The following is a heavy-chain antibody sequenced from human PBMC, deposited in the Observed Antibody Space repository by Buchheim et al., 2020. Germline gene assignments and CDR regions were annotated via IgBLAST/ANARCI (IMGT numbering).Heavy chain of an antibody. D-gene: IGHD2/OR15-2a*01. Sequence: EVQLLESGGGLIQPGGSLRLSCVASGFTFSNGAMSWVRQAPGKGPEWVSAISGSGIHGYYADSVKGRFTISRDDSKNTLFLQMNRLRVEDSALYYGVQIGGSHYFNSMDIWGQGTT. J-gene: IGHJ6*02. V-gene: IGHV3-23*01. CDR3: VQIGGSHYFNSMDI. CDR2: ISGSGIHG. CDR1: GFTFSNGA.